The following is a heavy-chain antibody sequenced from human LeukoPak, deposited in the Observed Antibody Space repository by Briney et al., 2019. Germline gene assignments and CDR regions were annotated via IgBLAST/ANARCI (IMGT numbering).Heavy chain of an antibody. CDR3: ASQVYSGSYLDAFDI. V-gene: IGHV4-61*02. J-gene: IGHJ3*02. CDR2: IYSSGST. Sequence: SETLSLTCTVSGGSISSGSYYWSWIRQPAGKGLEWIGRIYSSGSTNYNPSLKSRVTISVDTSKNQFPLKLSSVTAADTAVYYCASQVYSGSYLDAFDIWGQGTMVTVSS. CDR1: GGSISSGSYY. D-gene: IGHD1-26*01.